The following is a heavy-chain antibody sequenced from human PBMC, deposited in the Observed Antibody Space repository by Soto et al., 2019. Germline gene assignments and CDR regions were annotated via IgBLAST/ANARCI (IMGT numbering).Heavy chain of an antibody. J-gene: IGHJ6*02. CDR3: ARGGPRVISTSPYYYYGMDV. Sequence: GASVKVSCKASGYTFTGYYMHWVRQAPGQGLEWMGWINPNSGGTNYAQKFQGWVTMTRDTSISTAYMELSRLRSDDTAVYYCARGGPRVISTSPYYYYGMDVWGQGTTVTVSS. CDR2: INPNSGGT. D-gene: IGHD2-2*01. V-gene: IGHV1-2*04. CDR1: GYTFTGYY.